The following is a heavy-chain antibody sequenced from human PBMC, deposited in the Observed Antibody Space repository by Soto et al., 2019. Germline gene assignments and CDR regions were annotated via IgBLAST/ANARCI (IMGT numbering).Heavy chain of an antibody. J-gene: IGHJ4*02. Sequence: GASVKVSCKTSGGAFSSYAISWVRQAPGQGLEWMGGIIPMFGKANYAQKFQGRVTITADESTSTANMELISLRSEDTAVYYCARGSWDYDTSGYYLFDYWGQGTLVTVSS. V-gene: IGHV1-69*13. CDR2: IIPMFGKA. CDR3: ARGSWDYDTSGYYLFDY. CDR1: GGAFSSYA. D-gene: IGHD3-22*01.